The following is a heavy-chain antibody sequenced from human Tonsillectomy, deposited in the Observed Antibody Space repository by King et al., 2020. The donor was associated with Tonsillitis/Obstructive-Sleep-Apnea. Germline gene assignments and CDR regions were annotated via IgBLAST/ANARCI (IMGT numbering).Heavy chain of an antibody. CDR3: AKDWDSGLYGDSQAVY. D-gene: IGHD4-17*01. Sequence: DVQLVESGGGLVQPGGSLRLSCAASGFTFSSYAMSWVRQAPGKGLEWVSAISGSGGSTYYADSVKGRFTISRDNSKNTLYLQMNSLRAEDTAVYYCAKDWDSGLYGDSQAVYWGQGTLVTVSS. CDR2: ISGSGGST. J-gene: IGHJ4*02. V-gene: IGHV3-23*04. CDR1: GFTFSSYA.